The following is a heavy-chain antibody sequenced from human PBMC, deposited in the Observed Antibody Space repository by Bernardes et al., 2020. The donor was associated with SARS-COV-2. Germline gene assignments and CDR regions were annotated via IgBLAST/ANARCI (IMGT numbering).Heavy chain of an antibody. Sequence: ETLSLNCTVSGDSINNYYWSWIRQPAGKGLEWIGRIYTSGSTKYNPSLRSRLTMSVDTSKNQFSLKLISMTAADTAVYYCARQLAGWDYFDHWGQGTLVTVSS. J-gene: IGHJ4*02. CDR2: IYTSGST. D-gene: IGHD1-1*01. V-gene: IGHV4-4*07. CDR1: GDSINNYY. CDR3: ARQLAGWDYFDH.